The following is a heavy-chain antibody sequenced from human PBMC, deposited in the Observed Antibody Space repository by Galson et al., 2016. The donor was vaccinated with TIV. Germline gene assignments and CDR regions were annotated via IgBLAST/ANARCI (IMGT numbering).Heavy chain of an antibody. J-gene: IGHJ4*02. CDR3: ARGLTSSGWSRYYFDY. CDR2: ISTTGTT. V-gene: IGHV4-61*09. D-gene: IGHD6-13*01. CDR1: INSDSFY. Sequence: INSDSFYWSWVRQPAGKGLEWIGYISTTGTTNYNTSLKSRLTISLDPSENQFSLRLTSVTAADTAVYYCARGLTSSGWSRYYFDYWGQGTLVPVSS.